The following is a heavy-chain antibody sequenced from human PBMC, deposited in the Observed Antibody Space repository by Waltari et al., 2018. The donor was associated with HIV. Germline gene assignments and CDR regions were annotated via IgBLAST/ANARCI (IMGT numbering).Heavy chain of an antibody. D-gene: IGHD6-19*01. V-gene: IGHV5-51*03. CDR3: ATVPYSSGWYYPPGSD. Sequence: EVQLVQSGAEVKKPGESLRISCMGSGYSFTSYLIGWVRQMPGKGLEWMGIIYPGDSDTRDSPSFQGQVTISADKSISTAYLQWSSLKASDTAMYYCATVPYSSGWYYPPGSDWGQGTLVTVSS. J-gene: IGHJ4*02. CDR1: GYSFTSYL. CDR2: IYPGDSDT.